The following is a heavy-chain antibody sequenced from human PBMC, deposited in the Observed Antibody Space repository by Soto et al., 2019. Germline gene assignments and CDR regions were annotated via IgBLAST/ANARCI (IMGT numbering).Heavy chain of an antibody. CDR2: ISGSGGST. CDR3: AKAPHRIPYYDSSGYYYDY. CDR1: GFTFSSYA. J-gene: IGHJ4*02. Sequence: EVQLLESGGGLVQPGGSLRLSCAASGFTFSSYAMSWVRQAPGKGLEWVSAISGSGGSTYYADSVMGRFTISRDNSKHTPSLQTNSLRAEDTAVYYCAKAPHRIPYYDSSGYYYDYWGQGTLVTVSS. V-gene: IGHV3-23*01. D-gene: IGHD3-22*01.